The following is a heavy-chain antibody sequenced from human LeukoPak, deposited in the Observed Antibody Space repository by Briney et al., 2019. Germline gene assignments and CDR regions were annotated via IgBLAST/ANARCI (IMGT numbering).Heavy chain of an antibody. J-gene: IGHJ4*02. D-gene: IGHD3-10*01. CDR2: IWYDGSNK. V-gene: IGHV3-33*01. CDR3: ARDMGSGSYYLFDY. Sequence: PRGSLRLSCAASGFTFSSYGMHWVRQAPGKGLEWVAVIWYDGSNKYYADSVKGRFTISRDNSKNTLYLQMNSLRAEDTAVYYCARDMGSGSYYLFDYWGQGTLVTVSS. CDR1: GFTFSSYG.